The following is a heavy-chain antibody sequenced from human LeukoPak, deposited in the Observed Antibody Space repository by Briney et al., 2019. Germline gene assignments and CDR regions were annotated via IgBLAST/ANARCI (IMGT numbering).Heavy chain of an antibody. V-gene: IGHV1-8*02. CDR1: GYTFTGYY. CDR3: ARGLGRTAMVTRGGVRFDY. CDR2: MNPNSGNT. J-gene: IGHJ4*02. D-gene: IGHD5-18*01. Sequence: ASVKVSCKASGYTFTGYYMHWVRQAPGQGLEWVGWMNPNSGNTGYAQKFQGRVTMTRNTSISTAYMELSSLRSEDTAVYYCARGLGRTAMVTRGGVRFDYWGQGTLVTVSS.